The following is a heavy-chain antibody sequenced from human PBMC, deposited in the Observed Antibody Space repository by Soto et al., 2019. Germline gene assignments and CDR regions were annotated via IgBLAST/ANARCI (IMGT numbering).Heavy chain of an antibody. CDR2: IYYSGST. CDR1: GGSVSSGSYY. V-gene: IGHV4-61*01. D-gene: IGHD3-3*01. CDR3: ARDSGGIFGAVMGYYYGMDV. J-gene: IGHJ6*02. Sequence: SETLSLTCTVSGGSVSSGSYYWSWIRQPPGKGLEWIGYIYYSGSTNYNPSLKSRVTISVDTSKNQFSLKLSSVTAADTAVYYCARDSGGIFGAVMGYYYGMDVWGQGTTVTVSS.